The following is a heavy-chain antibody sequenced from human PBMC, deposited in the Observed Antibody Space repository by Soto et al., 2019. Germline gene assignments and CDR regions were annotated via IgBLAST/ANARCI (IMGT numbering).Heavy chain of an antibody. CDR3: ARAKQWLVGGFDY. Sequence: EVQLVESRGGLVQPGGSLRLSCAASGFTFSNYNMHWVRQAPGKGLEWVSYISSSSSTIYYADSVKGRFTISRDNAKNSLYLQMNSLRDEDTAVYYCARAKQWLVGGFDYWGQGTPVTVSS. CDR1: GFTFSNYN. J-gene: IGHJ4*02. CDR2: ISSSSSTI. D-gene: IGHD6-19*01. V-gene: IGHV3-48*02.